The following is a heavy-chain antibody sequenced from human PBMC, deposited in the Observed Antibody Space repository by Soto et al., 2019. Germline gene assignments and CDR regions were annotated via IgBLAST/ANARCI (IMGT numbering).Heavy chain of an antibody. V-gene: IGHV1-8*01. J-gene: IGHJ6*03. Sequence: ASVKVSCKASGYTFTSYDINWVRQATGQGLEWMGWMNPNSGNTGYAQKFQGRVTMTRNTSISTAYMELSSLRSEDTAVYYCARASHRYFDWSPYYYYYYMDVWGKGTTVTVSS. CDR2: MNPNSGNT. CDR3: ARASHRYFDWSPYYYYYYMDV. CDR1: GYTFTSYD. D-gene: IGHD3-9*01.